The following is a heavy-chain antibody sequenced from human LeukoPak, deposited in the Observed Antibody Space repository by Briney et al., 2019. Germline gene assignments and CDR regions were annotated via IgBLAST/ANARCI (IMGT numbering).Heavy chain of an antibody. J-gene: IGHJ4*02. CDR2: ISSSSSYI. D-gene: IGHD5-24*01. CDR1: GFTLSSYS. V-gene: IGHV3-21*01. CDR3: ARGPPPEIGY. Sequence: PGGSLRLSCAASGFTLSSYSMNWVRQAPGKGLEWVSSISSSSSYIYYADSVKGRFTISRDNAKNSLYLQMNSLRAEDTAVYYCARGPPPEIGYWGQGTLVTVSS.